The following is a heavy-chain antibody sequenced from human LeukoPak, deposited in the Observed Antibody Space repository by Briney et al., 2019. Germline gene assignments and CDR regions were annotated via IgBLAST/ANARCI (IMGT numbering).Heavy chain of an antibody. D-gene: IGHD3-10*01. V-gene: IGHV1-69*04. Sequence: SVKVSCKASGGTFSSYAISWVRQAPGQGLEWMGRIIPILGIANYAQKFQGRVTITADKSTSTAYMELSSLRSEDTAVYYCARDFGSAYYFDYWGQGTLVTVSS. J-gene: IGHJ4*02. CDR3: ARDFGSAYYFDY. CDR1: GGTFSSYA. CDR2: IIPILGIA.